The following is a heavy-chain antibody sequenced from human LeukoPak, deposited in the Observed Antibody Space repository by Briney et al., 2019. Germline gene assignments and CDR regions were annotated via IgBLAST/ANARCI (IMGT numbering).Heavy chain of an antibody. CDR2: INHSGST. V-gene: IGHV4-34*01. J-gene: IGHJ3*02. CDR3: ARLVRGRAFDI. CDR1: GGSFSGYY. Sequence: SETLSLTCAVYGGSFSGYYWSWIRQPPGKGLEWIGEINHSGSTNYNPSLKSRVTISVDTSKNQFSLKLSSVTAADTAVYYCARLVRGRAFDIWGQGTMVTVSS. D-gene: IGHD3-3*01.